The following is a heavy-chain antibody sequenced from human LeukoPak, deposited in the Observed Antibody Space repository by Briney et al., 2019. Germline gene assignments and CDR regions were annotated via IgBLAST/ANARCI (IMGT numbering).Heavy chain of an antibody. V-gene: IGHV3-30-3*01. CDR3: ARDVPHNWFDT. CDR1: GFTFSSCA. CDR2: ISYDGSNK. Sequence: GRSLRLSCAASGFTFSSCAMHWVRQAPGKGLEWVAVISYDGSNKYYADSVKGRFTISRDNSKNTLYLQMNSLRAEDTAVYYCARDVPHNWFDTWGQGTLVTVSS. J-gene: IGHJ5*02.